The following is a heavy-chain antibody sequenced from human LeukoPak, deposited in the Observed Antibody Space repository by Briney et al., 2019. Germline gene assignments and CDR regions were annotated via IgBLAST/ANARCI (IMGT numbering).Heavy chain of an antibody. V-gene: IGHV4-31*03. CDR2: IYYSGST. J-gene: IGHJ4*02. CDR3: ARDSAMVTADY. CDR1: GGSISSGGYY. Sequence: SETLSLTCTVSGGSISSGGYYWSWIRQHPGKGLEWIGYIYYSGSTYYNPSLKSRVTISVDTSKNQFSLKLSSVTAADTAVYYCARDSAMVTADYWGQGTLVTVSS. D-gene: IGHD5-18*01.